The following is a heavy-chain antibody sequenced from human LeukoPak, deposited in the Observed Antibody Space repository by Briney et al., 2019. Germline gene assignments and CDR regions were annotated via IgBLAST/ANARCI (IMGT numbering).Heavy chain of an antibody. CDR3: AYLGLSSDWNDVPGPQIDY. Sequence: GGSLRLSCAASGFTFSSYGTHWVRQAPGKGLEWVAVILSDGSKEFYTDSVKGRFTISRDNSKNTLYLQMNSLRAEDTAVYYCAYLGLSSDWNDVPGPQIDYWGQGKLVTVSS. J-gene: IGHJ4*02. D-gene: IGHD1-1*01. CDR2: ILSDGSKE. CDR1: GFTFSSYG. V-gene: IGHV3-33*01.